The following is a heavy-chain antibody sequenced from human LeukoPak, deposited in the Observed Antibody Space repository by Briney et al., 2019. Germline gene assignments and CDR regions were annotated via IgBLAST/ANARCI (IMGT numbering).Heavy chain of an antibody. J-gene: IGHJ4*02. CDR3: ARLVAYCSSTSCSDY. D-gene: IGHD2-2*01. CDR1: GGSISSHY. CDR2: IYDSGST. Sequence: SETLSLTCTVSGGSISSHYWSWVRQPPGKGLEWIGYIYDSGSTNYNPSLKSRVTISVDTSKNQFSLKLSSVTAADTAVYYCARLVAYCSSTSCSDYWGQGTLVTVSS. V-gene: IGHV4-59*11.